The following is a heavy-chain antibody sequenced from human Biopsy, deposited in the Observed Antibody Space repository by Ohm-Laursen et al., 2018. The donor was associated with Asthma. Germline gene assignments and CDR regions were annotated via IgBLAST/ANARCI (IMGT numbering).Heavy chain of an antibody. CDR1: GFPFSRSA. CDR3: ARDVMEWYLPAFDF. V-gene: IGHV3-30-3*01. J-gene: IGHJ4*02. CDR2: GGRSSDGGLK. D-gene: IGHD3-3*01. Sequence: SLRLSCAASGFPFSRSAMPWVLQAPGPGLEWVAVGGRSSDGGLKYYADSVNGRFTVSRDDSKNTLYLQMNSLRPDDTAVYYCARDVMEWYLPAFDFWGQGTLVTVSS.